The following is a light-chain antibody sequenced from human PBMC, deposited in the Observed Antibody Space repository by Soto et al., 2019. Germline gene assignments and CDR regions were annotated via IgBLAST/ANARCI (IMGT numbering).Light chain of an antibody. CDR1: QNVRRN. CDR3: QQRSNWPIT. J-gene: IGKJ5*01. Sequence: EIVMTQSPATLSVSPEDRVTLSCRASQNVRRNIAWYQQKPGQAPRLLIYDASNRATGIPARFSGSGSGTDFTLTISSLEPEDFAVYYCQQRSNWPITFGQGTRLEIK. V-gene: IGKV3-11*01. CDR2: DAS.